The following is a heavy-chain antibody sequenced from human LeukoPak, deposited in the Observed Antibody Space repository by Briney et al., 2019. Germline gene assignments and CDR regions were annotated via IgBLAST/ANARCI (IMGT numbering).Heavy chain of an antibody. J-gene: IGHJ6*02. CDR1: GYTFTSYG. CDR2: ISAYNGNT. D-gene: IGHD2-15*01. CDR3: ARAWGSGGGNYYYYGMDV. Sequence: GASVKVSCKASGYTFTSYGISWVRQAPGQGLEWMGWISAYNGNTNYAQKLQGRVTMTTDTSTSTAYMELRSLRSDDTAVYYCARAWGSGGGNYYYYGMDVWGQGTTVTVSS. V-gene: IGHV1-18*01.